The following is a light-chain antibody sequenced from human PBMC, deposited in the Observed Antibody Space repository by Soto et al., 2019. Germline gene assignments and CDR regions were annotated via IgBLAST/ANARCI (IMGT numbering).Light chain of an antibody. CDR1: ALPKQY. V-gene: IGLV3-25*03. CDR3: QSADSSGTYV. J-gene: IGLJ1*01. Sequence: SYELTQPPSVSVSPGQTARITCSGDALPKQYAYWYQQKPGQAPVLVRYKDSERPSGIPERFSGSSSGTTVTLTISGVQAEDEADYYCQSADSSGTYVVGTGTKLTVL. CDR2: KDS.